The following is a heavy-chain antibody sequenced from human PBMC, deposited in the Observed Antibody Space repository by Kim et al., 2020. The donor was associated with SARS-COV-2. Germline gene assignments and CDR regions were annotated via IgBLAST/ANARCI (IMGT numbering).Heavy chain of an antibody. CDR2: ISSSGGTT. CDR3: ASTRKAALPYDY. Sequence: GGSLRLSCAASGFTFSSYEMNWVRQAPGKGLEWVSYISSSGGTTYYADSVKGRFTISRDNAKNTLYLQMNSLRAEDTAVYYCASTRKAALPYDYWGQGTLVTVSS. V-gene: IGHV3-48*03. D-gene: IGHD2-21*02. J-gene: IGHJ4*02. CDR1: GFTFSSYE.